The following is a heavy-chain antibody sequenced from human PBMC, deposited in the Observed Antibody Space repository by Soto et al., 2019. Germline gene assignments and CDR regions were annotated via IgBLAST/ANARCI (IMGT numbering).Heavy chain of an antibody. CDR1: GGSISSYY. D-gene: IGHD1-1*01. Sequence: SETLSLTCTVSGGSISSYYWSWIRQPPGKGLEWIGFIYFGGGTKNNPSLESRVTISVDTPMNQFSLKLSSVTAADTAVYYCARHSPLTWTRYFLDYWGQGALVTVPQ. CDR3: ARHSPLTWTRYFLDY. CDR2: IYFGGGT. V-gene: IGHV4-59*01. J-gene: IGHJ4*02.